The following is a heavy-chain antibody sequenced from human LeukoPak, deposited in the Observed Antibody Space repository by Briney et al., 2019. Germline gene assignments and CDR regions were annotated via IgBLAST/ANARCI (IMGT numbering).Heavy chain of an antibody. CDR1: GGSVSNGSYY. J-gene: IGHJ5*02. Sequence: SETLSLTCTVSGGSVSNGSYYWSWIRHPPGKGLEWIGYIYYSGSTNYNPSLKSRVTISVDTSKNQFSLKLSSVTDADTAVYYCARVGSRWSWFDPWGQGTLVTASS. D-gene: IGHD2-15*01. CDR3: ARVGSRWSWFDP. V-gene: IGHV4-61*01. CDR2: IYYSGST.